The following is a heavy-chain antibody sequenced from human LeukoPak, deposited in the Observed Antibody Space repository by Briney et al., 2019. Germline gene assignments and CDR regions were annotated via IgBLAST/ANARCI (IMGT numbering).Heavy chain of an antibody. CDR3: AKSRYSSSAGASEI. CDR1: GFTFSSYG. V-gene: IGHV3-23*01. CDR2: ISGSGGST. Sequence: GGSLRLSCAASGFTFSSYGMSWVRQAPGKGLEWVSAISGSGGSTYYADSVKGRFTISRDNSKNTLYLQMNSLRAEDTAIYNCAKSRYSSSAGASEIWGQGTMVTVSS. J-gene: IGHJ3*02. D-gene: IGHD6-6*01.